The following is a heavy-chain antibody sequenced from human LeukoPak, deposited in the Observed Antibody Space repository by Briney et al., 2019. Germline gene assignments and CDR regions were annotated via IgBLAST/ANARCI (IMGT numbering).Heavy chain of an antibody. V-gene: IGHV3-48*01. CDR1: GFTFSSYS. CDR3: ARDVVGWLTSNWFDP. D-gene: IGHD2-15*01. CDR2: ISSSSSTI. Sequence: PGGSLRLSCAASGFTFSSYSMNWVRQAPGKGLEWVSYISSSSSTIYYADSVKGRFTISRDNAKNSLYLQMNSLRAEDTAVYYCARDVVGWLTSNWFDPWGQGTLVTVSS. J-gene: IGHJ5*02.